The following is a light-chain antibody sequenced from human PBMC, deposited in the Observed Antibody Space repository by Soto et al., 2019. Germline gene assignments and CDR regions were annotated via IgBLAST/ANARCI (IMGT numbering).Light chain of an antibody. CDR2: AAS. CDR3: HQSYSNPAVT. J-gene: IGKJ3*01. V-gene: IGKV1-39*01. Sequence: DIQMTQSPSSLSASVGDRVTITCRASQSISSYLDWYQRKPGKAPKLLIDAASSLQSGVPSRFSGSGTATDFTISISSLKPEDIATYYCHQSYSNPAVTLGSGTKLDIK. CDR1: QSISSY.